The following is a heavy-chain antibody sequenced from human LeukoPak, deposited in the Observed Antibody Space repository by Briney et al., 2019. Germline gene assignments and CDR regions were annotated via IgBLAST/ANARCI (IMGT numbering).Heavy chain of an antibody. CDR1: GFTFSSYA. CDR2: ISGSGGST. Sequence: GGSLRLSCAASGFTFSSYAMSWVRQAPGKGLEWVSAISGSGGSTYYADSVKGRFTISRDNSKNTLYLQMNSLSAEDTAVYYCTVYRSPSVPFDYWGQGTLVTVSS. J-gene: IGHJ4*02. CDR3: TVYRSPSVPFDY. D-gene: IGHD4-11*01. V-gene: IGHV3-23*01.